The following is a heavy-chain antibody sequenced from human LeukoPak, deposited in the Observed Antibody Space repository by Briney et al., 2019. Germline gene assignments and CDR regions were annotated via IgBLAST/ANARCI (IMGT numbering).Heavy chain of an antibody. CDR2: INPNSGGT. CDR1: GYTFTGYY. CDR3: ARGDCSSTSCYDWFDP. D-gene: IGHD2-2*01. J-gene: IGHJ5*02. V-gene: IGHV1-2*02. Sequence: VAAVKVSCKASGYTFTGYYMHWVRQAPGQGLEWMGWINPNSGGTNYAQKFQGRVTMTRDTSISTAYMELSRLRSDDTAVYYRARGDCSSTSCYDWFDPWGQGTLVTVSS.